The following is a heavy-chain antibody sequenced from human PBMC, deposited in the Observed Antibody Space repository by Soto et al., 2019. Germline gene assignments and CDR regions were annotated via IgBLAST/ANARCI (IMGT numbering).Heavy chain of an antibody. J-gene: IGHJ6*02. CDR2: ISAYNGNT. CDR3: ARVGEDIVVVPAAADYYYYYGMDV. CDR1: GYTFTSYA. V-gene: IGHV1-18*01. D-gene: IGHD2-2*01. Sequence: ASVKVSCKASGYTFTSYAISWVRQAPGQGLEWMGWISAYNGNTNYAQKLQGRVTMTTDTSTTTAYMELRSLRSDDTAVYYCARVGEDIVVVPAAADYYYYYGMDVWGQGTTVTVSS.